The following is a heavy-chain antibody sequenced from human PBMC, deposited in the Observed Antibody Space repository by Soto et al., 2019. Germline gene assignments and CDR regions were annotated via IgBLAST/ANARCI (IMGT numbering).Heavy chain of an antibody. Sequence: SETLSLTCTVSGGSISSSTYYWGWIRQPPGKGLEWIGSIYYSGRTHYNPSLESRVTISVDTSKSLFSLRLSSVTATDTAIYYCARYRYDSTSLFHGRWFDPWGQGTLVTVSS. V-gene: IGHV4-39*01. CDR2: IYYSGRT. CDR1: GGSISSSTYY. D-gene: IGHD6-13*01. CDR3: ARYRYDSTSLFHGRWFDP. J-gene: IGHJ5*02.